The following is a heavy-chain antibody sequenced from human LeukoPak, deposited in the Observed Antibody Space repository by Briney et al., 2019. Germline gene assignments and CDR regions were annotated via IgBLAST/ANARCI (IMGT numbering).Heavy chain of an antibody. CDR3: AKGGGSSCYSPSDY. D-gene: IGHD2-15*01. Sequence: GGSLRLSCAASGFTFSSYAMSWVRQAPGEGLEWVSAISGSGGSTYYADSVKGRFTISRGNSKNTLYLQMNSLRAEDAAVYYCAKGGGSSCYSPSDYWGQGTLVTVSS. V-gene: IGHV3-23*01. J-gene: IGHJ4*02. CDR1: GFTFSSYA. CDR2: ISGSGGST.